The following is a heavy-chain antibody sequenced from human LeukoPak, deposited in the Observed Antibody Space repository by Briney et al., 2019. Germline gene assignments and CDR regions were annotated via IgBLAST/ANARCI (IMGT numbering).Heavy chain of an antibody. Sequence: GRSLILSCAASGFAFSSYAVHWVRQAPGKGLECVAVISHDGSKKYYADFVKGRFTISRDNSKNTLYLHMNSLIPEDTAVYFCAKDWKFYYVSGSFFPDNWGQGTLVTVSS. CDR3: AKDWKFYYVSGSFFPDN. CDR2: ISHDGSKK. D-gene: IGHD3-10*01. J-gene: IGHJ4*02. V-gene: IGHV3-30-3*01. CDR1: GFAFSSYA.